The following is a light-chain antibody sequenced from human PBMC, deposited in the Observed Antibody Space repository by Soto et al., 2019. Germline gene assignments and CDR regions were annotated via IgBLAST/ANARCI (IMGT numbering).Light chain of an antibody. Sequence: DIQMTQSPSTLSASVGDRVTITCRASQSISSWLAWYQQKPGKAPKLLIYDASSLQRGVPSRFSGSGSGADFTLTISSLQPDDFATYYCQQYNSYLFGQGTKVEVK. CDR3: QQYNSYL. J-gene: IGKJ1*01. CDR1: QSISSW. V-gene: IGKV1-5*01. CDR2: DAS.